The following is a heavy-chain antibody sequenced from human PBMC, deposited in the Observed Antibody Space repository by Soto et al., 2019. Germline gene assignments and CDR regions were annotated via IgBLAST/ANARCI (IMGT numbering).Heavy chain of an antibody. CDR1: GYSFTSYW. J-gene: IGHJ1*01. CDR2: IYPGDSDT. CDR3: ARQRGSIAVSASDYFQH. V-gene: IGHV5-51*01. Sequence: GESLKISCKGSGYSFTSYWIGWVCQMPGKDLEWMGIIYPGDSDTRYSPSFQGQVTISADKSISTAYLQWSSLKTSDTAMYYCARQRGSIAVSASDYFQHWGQGTLVTVSS. D-gene: IGHD6-19*01.